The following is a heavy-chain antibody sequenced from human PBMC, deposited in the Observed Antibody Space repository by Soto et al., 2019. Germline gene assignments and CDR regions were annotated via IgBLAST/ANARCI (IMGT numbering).Heavy chain of an antibody. J-gene: IGHJ1*01. Sequence: EVQLLESGGGLVQPGGSLRLSCAASGFTFSNYAMTWVRQAPGKGLEWVSGISIIGDSTYYADSVKGRFTISRDNSKNTLYLEMNSLRAEDTAIYYCAKENILALAHAEYFQHWGQGTLVTVSS. D-gene: IGHD5-12*01. CDR1: GFTFSNYA. CDR3: AKENILALAHAEYFQH. CDR2: ISIIGDST. V-gene: IGHV3-23*01.